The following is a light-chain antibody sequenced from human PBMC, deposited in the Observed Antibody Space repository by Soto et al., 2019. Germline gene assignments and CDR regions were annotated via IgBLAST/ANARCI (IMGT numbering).Light chain of an antibody. V-gene: IGLV2-23*01. CDR1: SSDVGSYNL. CDR2: EGS. J-gene: IGLJ2*01. CDR3: CSYAGSSTRRV. Sequence: QSALTQPASVSGSPGQSITISCTGTSSDVGSYNLVSWYQQHPGKAPKPMIYEGSKRPSGVSNRFSGSKSGNTASLTISGLQAEDEADYYCCSYAGSSTRRVFGGGTKLTVL.